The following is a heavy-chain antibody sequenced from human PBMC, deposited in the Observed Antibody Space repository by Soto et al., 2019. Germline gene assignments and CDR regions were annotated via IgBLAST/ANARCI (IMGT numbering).Heavy chain of an antibody. Sequence: RLSCAASGFSFREYGLHWVRQAAGKGLEWVAGIWYDGSIKTYEESVKGRFTISRDNARNMLFLEMNSLRPEDTAVYYCARADCGGQCPCDYWGEGTLVTVSS. CDR1: GFSFREYG. D-gene: IGHD2-21*01. V-gene: IGHV3-33*01. CDR2: IWYDGSIK. CDR3: ARADCGGQCPCDY. J-gene: IGHJ4*02.